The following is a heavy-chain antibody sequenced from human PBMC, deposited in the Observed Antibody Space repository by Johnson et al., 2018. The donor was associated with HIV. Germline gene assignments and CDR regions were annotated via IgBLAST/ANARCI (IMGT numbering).Heavy chain of an antibody. V-gene: IGHV3-30*04. Sequence: QVQLVESGGGVVQPGRSLRLSCAASGFTFSNYAMHWVRQAPGKGLEWVAVISYDGSNKYYADSVQGRFTISSANSKNTPYLQMNSLRAEDTAVYYWSRVPRGRGTYYDILTGSTHADHDAFDIWGQGTMVTVSS. J-gene: IGHJ3*02. D-gene: IGHD3-9*01. CDR3: SRVPRGRGTYYDILTGSTHADHDAFDI. CDR1: GFTFSNYA. CDR2: ISYDGSNK.